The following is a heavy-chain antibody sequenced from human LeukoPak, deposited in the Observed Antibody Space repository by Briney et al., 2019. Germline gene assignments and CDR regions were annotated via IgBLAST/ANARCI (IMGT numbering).Heavy chain of an antibody. CDR2: IRSKVYGGTT. CDR3: TGSFGELSFFAH. J-gene: IGHJ4*02. V-gene: IGHV3-49*04. D-gene: IGHD3-10*01. CDR1: GFTFGDYA. Sequence: GGSLRLSCTASGFTFGDYAMSWARQAPGKGLEWVGFIRSKVYGGTTEYAASVKGRFTISRDDSKSIAYLQVNSLKTEDTAVYYCTGSFGELSFFAHWGQGTLVTVSS.